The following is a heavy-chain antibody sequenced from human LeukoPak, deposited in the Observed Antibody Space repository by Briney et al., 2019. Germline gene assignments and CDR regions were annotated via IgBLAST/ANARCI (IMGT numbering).Heavy chain of an antibody. Sequence: ASVKVSCKASGYTFTSYGISWVRQAPGQGLEWMGWISAYNGNTNYAQKLQGRVTMTTDTSTSTAYMELRSLRSDDTAVYYCARDPLTMVRGVKDYWGQGTLVTVSS. CDR2: ISAYNGNT. CDR1: GYTFTSYG. J-gene: IGHJ4*02. D-gene: IGHD3-10*01. V-gene: IGHV1-18*01. CDR3: ARDPLTMVRGVKDY.